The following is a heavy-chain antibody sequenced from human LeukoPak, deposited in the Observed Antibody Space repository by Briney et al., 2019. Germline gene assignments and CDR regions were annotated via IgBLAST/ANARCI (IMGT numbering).Heavy chain of an antibody. CDR2: ISSSSSYI. J-gene: IGHJ3*02. CDR3: ARGMGYYYDSSGYYADAFDI. Sequence: GGSLRLSCAASGFTFSSYAMHWVRQAPGKGLEWVSSISSSSSYIYYADSVKGRFTISRGDAKNSLYLQTNSLRAEDTAVYYCARGMGYYYDSSGYYADAFDIWGQGTMVTVSS. D-gene: IGHD3-22*01. V-gene: IGHV3-21*01. CDR1: GFTFSSYA.